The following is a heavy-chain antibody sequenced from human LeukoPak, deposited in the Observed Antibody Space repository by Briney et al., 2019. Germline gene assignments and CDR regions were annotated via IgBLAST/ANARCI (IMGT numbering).Heavy chain of an antibody. J-gene: IGHJ4*02. Sequence: GGSLGLFCAASGFTFSDHIMNWVRQLPGKRLEWVAYVSGSGSTEYYADSVKGRFTISRDNGKSSLYLQMNSLRVEDTALYYCVRQFASWGQGTLVTVSS. CDR3: VRQFAS. CDR1: GFTFSDHI. V-gene: IGHV3-48*01. CDR2: VSGSGSTE.